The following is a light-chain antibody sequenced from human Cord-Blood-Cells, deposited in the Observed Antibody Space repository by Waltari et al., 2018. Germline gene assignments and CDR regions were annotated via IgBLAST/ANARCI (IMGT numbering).Light chain of an antibody. CDR2: DAA. CDR3: QQRSNWPLT. J-gene: IGKJ4*01. V-gene: IGKV3-11*01. CDR1: QSVSSY. Sequence: ELVLTQSPATLSLSPGERATLSCRARQSVSSYLAWYQQKPGQAPRLLIYDAANRATGIPARFSGSGSGTDFTLTISSLEPEDVAVYYWQQRSNWPLTFGGGTKVEIK.